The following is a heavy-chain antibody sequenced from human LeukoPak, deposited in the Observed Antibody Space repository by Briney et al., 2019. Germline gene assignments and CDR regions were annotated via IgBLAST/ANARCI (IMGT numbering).Heavy chain of an antibody. J-gene: IGHJ4*02. CDR3: AKEAQRGFDYSNSLEY. V-gene: IGHV3-33*06. Sequence: RRTLRLSCASSGFPFSHYGMHWVRQAPGKGLGWVAVIWNDGTNRYYGDSVKGRFTFSRDDSKNTVYLQMNGLRAGDTAVYYCAKEAQRGFDYSNSLEYWGQGTLVTVSS. D-gene: IGHD4-11*01. CDR1: GFPFSHYG. CDR2: IWNDGTNR.